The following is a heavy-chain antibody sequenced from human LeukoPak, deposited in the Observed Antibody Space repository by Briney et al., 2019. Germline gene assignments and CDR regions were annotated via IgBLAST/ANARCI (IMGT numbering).Heavy chain of an antibody. Sequence: PSETLSLTCTVSGGSISSSSYYWGWIRQPPGKGLEWIGSNSASAYYNPSLKSRATISVDTSKNQFSLKLGSLTAADTAVYYCARHKGSWAYCGGDCYSGYFDYWGQGTLVTVSS. D-gene: IGHD2-21*02. CDR3: ARHKGSWAYCGGDCYSGYFDY. CDR1: GGSISSSSYY. V-gene: IGHV4-39*01. CDR2: NSASA. J-gene: IGHJ4*02.